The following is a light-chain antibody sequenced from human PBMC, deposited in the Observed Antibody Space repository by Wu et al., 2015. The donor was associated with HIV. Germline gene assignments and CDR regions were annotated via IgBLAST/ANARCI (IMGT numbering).Light chain of an antibody. CDR3: QQYNNYIWA. CDR2: GAS. CDR1: ESISIH. J-gene: IGKJ1*01. Sequence: ELVMTQSPVTLSVSPGERATLSCRARESISIHLAWYQQKPGQAPRLLIYGASTRATGIPARFSGSGSGTESTHTISSLQSEDFAVYYCQQYNNYIWAFGKGPRWTSN. V-gene: IGKV3-15*01.